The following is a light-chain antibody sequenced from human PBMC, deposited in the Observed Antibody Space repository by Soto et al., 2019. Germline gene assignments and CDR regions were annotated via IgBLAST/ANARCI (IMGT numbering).Light chain of an antibody. CDR3: QQYGSSPWT. J-gene: IGKJ1*01. CDR2: GAS. Sequence: EIVLTQSPGTLSLSPGERATLSCMASQSVSSNYLAWYQQKPGQAPRLLIYGASSRATGIPDRFSGGGSGTDFTLTISSLEPEDFAVYFRQQYGSSPWTFGQGTKVEIK. CDR1: QSVSSNY. V-gene: IGKV3-20*01.